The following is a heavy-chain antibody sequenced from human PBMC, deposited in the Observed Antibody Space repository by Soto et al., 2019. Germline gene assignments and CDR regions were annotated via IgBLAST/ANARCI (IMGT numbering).Heavy chain of an antibody. Sequence: QAQLMQSGAEVKEPGSSVRVSCKASGGTFSGYAISWVRQAPGQGLEWLGGIIPIFGITNYAQKFQNRLTSAADESSATVYMDLRSLTSEDSAIYYCARDPRSITGTTSSEDFQHWCQGTLVSVS. CDR1: GGTFSGYA. V-gene: IGHV1-69*01. D-gene: IGHD1-1*01. CDR2: IIPIFGIT. J-gene: IGHJ1*01. CDR3: ARDPRSITGTTSSEDFQH.